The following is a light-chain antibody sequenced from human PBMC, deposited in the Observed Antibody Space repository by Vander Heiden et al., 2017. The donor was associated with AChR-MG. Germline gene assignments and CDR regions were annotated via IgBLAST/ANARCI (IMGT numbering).Light chain of an antibody. CDR2: SGS. CDR3: RQAEQEPRT. V-gene: IGKV2-28*01. Sequence: EIVMTQSPLSLSVTPGEPASISCRSSQSLLKSDGYNYLDWYLQKPGQSPQLLIYSGSNRAAGVPDRFSASGSGTDFTLRISTVEAEDVGIYYCRQAEQEPRTFGGGTNVEIK. J-gene: IGKJ4*01. CDR1: QSLLKSDGYNY.